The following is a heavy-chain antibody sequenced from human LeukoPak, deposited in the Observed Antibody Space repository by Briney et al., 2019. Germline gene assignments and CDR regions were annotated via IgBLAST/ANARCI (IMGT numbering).Heavy chain of an antibody. V-gene: IGHV3-23*01. D-gene: IGHD6-19*01. CDR3: AREAGSGGGYYYYYMDV. CDR1: GFTFSSYA. Sequence: PGGSLRLSCAASGFTFSSYAMSWVRQAPGKGLEWVSAISGSGGSTYYADSVKGRFTISRDNAKNSLYLQMNSLRAEDTALYYCAREAGSGGGYYYYYMDVWGKGTTVTVSS. CDR2: ISGSGGST. J-gene: IGHJ6*03.